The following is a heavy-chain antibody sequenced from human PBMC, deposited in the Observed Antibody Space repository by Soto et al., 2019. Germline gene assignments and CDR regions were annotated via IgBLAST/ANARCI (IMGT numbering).Heavy chain of an antibody. CDR2: ISAYNGNT. J-gene: IGHJ4*02. CDR3: ASPGNYYDSSGSYPQITPLDY. D-gene: IGHD3-22*01. Sequence: QVQLVQSGAEVKKPGASVKVSCKASGYTFTSYGISWVRQAPGQGLEWMGWISAYNGNTNYAQKLQGRVTMTTDTSTSTAYMELRSLRSDDTAVYYCASPGNYYDSSGSYPQITPLDYWCQGTLVTVSS. CDR1: GYTFTSYG. V-gene: IGHV1-18*01.